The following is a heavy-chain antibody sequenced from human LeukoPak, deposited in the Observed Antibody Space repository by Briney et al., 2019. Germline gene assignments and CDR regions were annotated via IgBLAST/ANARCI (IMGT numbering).Heavy chain of an antibody. CDR2: IYYSGST. D-gene: IGHD3-10*01. V-gene: IGHV4-59*01. CDR1: GGSISSYY. J-gene: IGHJ6*02. Sequence: SETLSLTCTVSGGSISSYYWSWIRQPPGKGLEWIGYIYYSGSTNYNPSLKSRVTISVDTSKNQFSLKLSSVTAADTAVYYCARGVVRGVTLNYYYGMDVWGQGTTVTVSS. CDR3: ARGVVRGVTLNYYYGMDV.